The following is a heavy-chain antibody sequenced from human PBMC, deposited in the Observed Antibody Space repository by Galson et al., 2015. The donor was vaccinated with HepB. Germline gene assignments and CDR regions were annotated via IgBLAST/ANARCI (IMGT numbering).Heavy chain of an antibody. V-gene: IGHV7-4-1*02. J-gene: IGHJ5*02. D-gene: IGHD2-15*01. Sequence: SVKVSCKASGYTFTSYAMNWVRQAPGQGLEWMGWINTNTGNPTYAQGFTGRFVFSLDTSVSTAYLQISSLKAEDTAVYYCARASLAVVVVAANNWFDPWGQGTLVTVSS. CDR2: INTNTGNP. CDR3: ARASLAVVVVAANNWFDP. CDR1: GYTFTSYA.